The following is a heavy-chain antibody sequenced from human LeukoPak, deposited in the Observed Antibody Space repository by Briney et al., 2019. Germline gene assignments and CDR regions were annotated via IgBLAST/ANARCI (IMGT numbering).Heavy chain of an antibody. Sequence: SETLSLTCTVSGGSISSSSYYWGWIRQPPGKGLEWIGSIYYSGSTHYNPSLKSRVTISVDTSKNQFSLKLSSVTAADTAVYYCGKGIGAFDIWGQGTMVTVSS. D-gene: IGHD2-15*01. V-gene: IGHV4-39*07. CDR2: IYYSGST. CDR3: GKGIGAFDI. J-gene: IGHJ3*02. CDR1: GGSISSSSYY.